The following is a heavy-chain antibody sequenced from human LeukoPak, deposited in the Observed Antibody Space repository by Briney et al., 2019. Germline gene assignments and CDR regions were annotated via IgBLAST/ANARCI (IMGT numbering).Heavy chain of an antibody. CDR2: IYYSGST. CDR3: ARGFYCSSTSCWSGMDV. V-gene: IGHV4-59*12. Sequence: PSETLSLTCTVSGGSISSYYWSWIRQPPGKGLEWIGYIYYSGSTNYNPSLKSRVTISVDTSKNQFSLKLSSVAAADTAVYYCARGFYCSSTSCWSGMDVWGKGTTVTVSS. J-gene: IGHJ6*04. D-gene: IGHD2-2*01. CDR1: GGSISSYY.